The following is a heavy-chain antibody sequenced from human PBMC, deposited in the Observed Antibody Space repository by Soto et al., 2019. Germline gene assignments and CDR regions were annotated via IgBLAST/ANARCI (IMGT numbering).Heavy chain of an antibody. D-gene: IGHD6-13*01. V-gene: IGHV3-33*01. Sequence: GGSLSLSCAASGFTFSSYGMHWVRQAPGKGLEWVAVIWYDGSNKYYADSVKGRFTISRGNSKNTLYLQMNSLRAEDTAVYYCARVTAAGSTPIYYYYYYMDVWGKGTTVTVSS. CDR2: IWYDGSNK. CDR1: GFTFSSYG. J-gene: IGHJ6*03. CDR3: ARVTAAGSTPIYYYYYYMDV.